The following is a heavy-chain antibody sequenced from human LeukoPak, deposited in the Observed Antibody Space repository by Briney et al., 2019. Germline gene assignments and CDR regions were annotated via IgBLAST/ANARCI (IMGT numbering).Heavy chain of an antibody. J-gene: IGHJ4*02. Sequence: GSLRLSCAASGFTFSSYWMSWVRQAPGKGLEWVGRIKSKTDGGTTDYAAPVKGRFTISRDDSKNTLYLQMNSLKTEDTAVCYCTTDYGDSRDYWGQGTLVTVSS. D-gene: IGHD4-17*01. CDR2: IKSKTDGGTT. CDR3: TTDYGDSRDY. V-gene: IGHV3-15*01. CDR1: GFTFSSYW.